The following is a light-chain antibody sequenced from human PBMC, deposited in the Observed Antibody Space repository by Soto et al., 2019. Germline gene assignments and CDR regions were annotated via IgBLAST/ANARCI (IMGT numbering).Light chain of an antibody. J-gene: IGKJ4*01. V-gene: IGKV3-20*01. CDR1: QSVSSSY. Sequence: EIVLTQSPGTLSLSPGERATLSCRASQSVSSSYLAWYQQKPGQAPRLLIYGASSRATGIPDRFSGSGSGTDFSLTIRRLEPEDFAVYYGQQYGSSPTFGGGTKVEIK. CDR3: QQYGSSPT. CDR2: GAS.